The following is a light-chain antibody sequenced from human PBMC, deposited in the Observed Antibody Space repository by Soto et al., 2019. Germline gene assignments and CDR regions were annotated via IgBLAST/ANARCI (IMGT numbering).Light chain of an antibody. CDR2: EDN. V-gene: IGLV6-57*04. J-gene: IGLJ2*01. CDR1: SGSIASNY. Sequence: KCMLTQPHSVSESPGKTVTISCTRSSGSIASNYVQWYQQRPGSAPATVIYEDNQRPSGVPDRFSGSIDSSSNSASLTISGLKTEDEADYYCQSYDSSNQVFGGGTKVTVL. CDR3: QSYDSSNQV.